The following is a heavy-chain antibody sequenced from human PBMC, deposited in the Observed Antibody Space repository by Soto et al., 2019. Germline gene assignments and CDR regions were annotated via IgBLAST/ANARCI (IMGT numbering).Heavy chain of an antibody. D-gene: IGHD6-19*01. CDR3: AKNTLKQWLVRSSFDY. CDR1: GFTFSSYA. CDR2: ISGSGGST. J-gene: IGHJ4*02. Sequence: GGSLRLSCAASGFTFSSYAMSWVRQAPGKGLEWVSAISGSGGSTYYADSVKGRFTISRDNSKNTLYLQMNSLRAEDTAVYYCAKNTLKQWLVRSSFDYWGQGTLVTVSS. V-gene: IGHV3-23*01.